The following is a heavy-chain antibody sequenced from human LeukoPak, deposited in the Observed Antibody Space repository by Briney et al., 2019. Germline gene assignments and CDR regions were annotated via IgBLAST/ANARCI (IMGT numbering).Heavy chain of an antibody. Sequence: PSETLSLTCAVYGGSFSGYYWSWIRQPPGKGLEWIGEINHSGSTNYNPSLTSRVTISVDTSKNQFSLKLSSVTAADTAVYYCARGSATTLADYWGQGTLVTVSS. J-gene: IGHJ4*02. V-gene: IGHV4-34*01. CDR1: GGSFSGYY. CDR3: ARGSATTLADY. CDR2: INHSGST. D-gene: IGHD4-17*01.